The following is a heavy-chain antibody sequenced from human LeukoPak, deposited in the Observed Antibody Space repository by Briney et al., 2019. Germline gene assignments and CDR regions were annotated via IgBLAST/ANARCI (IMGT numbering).Heavy chain of an antibody. Sequence: GASVKVSCKASGYTFTDYYMHWVRQAPRQGFEWMGWINPNDGDTNYAQEFQGRVTMTRDTSISTAHMEVSRLRSDDTAVYYCARANFLYCSSSTCLFDYWGQGTLVTVSS. CDR2: INPNDGDT. J-gene: IGHJ4*02. CDR1: GYTFTDYY. D-gene: IGHD2-2*01. V-gene: IGHV1-2*02. CDR3: ARANFLYCSSSTCLFDY.